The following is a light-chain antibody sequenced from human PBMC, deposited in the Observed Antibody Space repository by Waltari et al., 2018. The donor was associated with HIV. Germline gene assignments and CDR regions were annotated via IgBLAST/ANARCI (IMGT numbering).Light chain of an antibody. CDR1: SSDVGGYNY. CDR3: SSYTSSSTPYV. J-gene: IGLJ1*01. Sequence: QSALTQPASVSGSPGQPITISCTGTSSDVGGYNYVSWYQQHPGKAPKLMIYDVSHRPSGVSNRFAGSKSGNTASLTISGLQAEDEADYYCSSYTSSSTPYVFGTGTKVTVL. V-gene: IGLV2-14*03. CDR2: DVS.